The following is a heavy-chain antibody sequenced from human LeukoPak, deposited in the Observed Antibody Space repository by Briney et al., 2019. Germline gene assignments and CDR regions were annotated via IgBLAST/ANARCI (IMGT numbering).Heavy chain of an antibody. V-gene: IGHV1-2*06. CDR1: GYTFTGYY. D-gene: IGHD1-26*01. CDR2: IILNDGRT. J-gene: IGHJ4*02. Sequence: GASVKVSCKASGYTFTGYYIHWVRQAPGQGLEWMGRIILNDGRTKYAQRFEGRVSMTRDTSISTAYMELIMQTSDDTAVYYCATDGGKHNFDYWGQGTLVTVSS. CDR3: ATDGGKHNFDY.